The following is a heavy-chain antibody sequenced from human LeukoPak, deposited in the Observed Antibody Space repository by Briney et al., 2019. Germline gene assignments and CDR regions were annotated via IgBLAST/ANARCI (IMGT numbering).Heavy chain of an antibody. CDR2: ISGSGGST. D-gene: IGHD6-13*01. CDR3: AKDAYSSSWYGKNWFDP. V-gene: IGHV3-23*01. CDR1: GFTFSSYA. J-gene: IGHJ5*02. Sequence: SGGSLRLSCAASGFTFSSYAMSWVRQAPGKGLEWVSAISGSGGSTYYADSVKGRFTISRDNSKNTLYLQMNSLRAEDTAVYYCAKDAYSSSWYGKNWFDPWGQGTLVTVSS.